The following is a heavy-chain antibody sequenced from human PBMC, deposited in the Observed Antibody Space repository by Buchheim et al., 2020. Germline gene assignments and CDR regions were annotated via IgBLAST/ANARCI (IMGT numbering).Heavy chain of an antibody. CDR2: ISYDGSNK. V-gene: IGHV3-30-3*01. D-gene: IGHD3-22*01. CDR3: ARDYYDSSGYYKWAAAVDY. CDR1: GFTFSSYA. Sequence: QVQLVESGGGVVQPGRSLRLSCAASGFTFSSYAMHWVRQAPGKGLEWVAVISYDGSNKYYADSVKGRFTISRDNSKHTLYLQMNSLRAEDTAVYYCARDYYDSSGYYKWAAAVDYWGQGTL. J-gene: IGHJ4*02.